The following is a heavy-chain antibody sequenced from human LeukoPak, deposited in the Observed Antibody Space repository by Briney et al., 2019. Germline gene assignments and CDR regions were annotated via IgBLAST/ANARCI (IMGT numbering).Heavy chain of an antibody. CDR3: ASRRTTGTTRPVDY. CDR1: GGTFSSYA. CDR2: IIPIFGTA. D-gene: IGHD1-1*01. Sequence: SVKVSCKASGGTFSSYAISWVRQAPGQGLEWMGGIIPIFGTANYAQKFQGRVTITTDESTSTAYMELSSLRSEDTAVYYCASRRTTGTTRPVDYWGQGTLVTVPS. V-gene: IGHV1-69*05. J-gene: IGHJ4*02.